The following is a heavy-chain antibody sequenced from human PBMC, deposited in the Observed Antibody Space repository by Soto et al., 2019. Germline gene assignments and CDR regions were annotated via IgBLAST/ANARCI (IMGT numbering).Heavy chain of an antibody. CDR3: ASSSHSSGWADYYYGMDV. Sequence: EVQLVESGGGLVKPGGSLRLSCAASGFTFSSYSMNWVRQAPGKGLEWVSSISSSSSYIYYADSVKGRFTISRDNAKNSLYLQMNSLSAEDTAVYDCASSSHSSGWADYYYGMDVWFQCTTVTVSS. CDR2: ISSSSSYI. CDR1: GFTFSSYS. J-gene: IGHJ6*02. V-gene: IGHV3-21*01. D-gene: IGHD6-19*01.